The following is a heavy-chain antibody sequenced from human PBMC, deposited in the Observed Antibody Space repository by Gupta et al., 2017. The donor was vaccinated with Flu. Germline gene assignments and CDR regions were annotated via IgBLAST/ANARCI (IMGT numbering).Heavy chain of an antibody. J-gene: IGHJ4*02. CDR1: GFTFSDSW. CDR3: GRNRGWEQFDY. V-gene: IGHV3-7*01. CDR2: INQDGSTK. Sequence: EVQLVESGGGLVQPGGSLRLSCAASGFTFSDSWMNWVRQAPGKGLEWVANINQDGSTKNYVASLKGRFTVSRDNAKNSLYLQMDSLRAEDTAVYFWGRNRGWEQFDYWGQGTLVTVSS. D-gene: IGHD3-10*01.